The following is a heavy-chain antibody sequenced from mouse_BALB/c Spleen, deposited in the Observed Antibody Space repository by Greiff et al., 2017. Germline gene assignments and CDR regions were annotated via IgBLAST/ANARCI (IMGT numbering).Heavy chain of an antibody. J-gene: IGHJ3*01. CDR3: ANLRNFPD. CDR1: GFTFSSYA. CDR2: ISSGGSYT. V-gene: IGHV5-9-4*01. Sequence: EVQRVESGGGLVKPGGSLKLSCAASGFTFSSYAMSWVRQSPEKRLEWVAEISSGGSYTYYPDTVTGRFTISRDNAKNTLYLEMSSLRSEDTAMYYCANLRNFPDWGQGTLVTVSA.